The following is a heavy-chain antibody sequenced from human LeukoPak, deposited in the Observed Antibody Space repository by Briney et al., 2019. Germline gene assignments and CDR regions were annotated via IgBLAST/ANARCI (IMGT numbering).Heavy chain of an antibody. D-gene: IGHD5-18*01. CDR1: GSTFTSYY. CDR3: ARTTSDTAMVPFDY. Sequence: ASVKVSCKSSGSTFTSYYMHWVRQAPGHALEWMGIINPSGGSTSYAQKFQGRVTMTRDTSTSTVYMELSSLRSEDTAVYYCARTTSDTAMVPFDYWGQGTLVTVSS. J-gene: IGHJ4*02. CDR2: INPSGGST. V-gene: IGHV1-46*01.